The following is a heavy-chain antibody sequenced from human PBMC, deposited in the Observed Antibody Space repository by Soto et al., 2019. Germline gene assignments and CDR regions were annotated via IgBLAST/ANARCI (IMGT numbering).Heavy chain of an antibody. CDR2: IIPILGIA. V-gene: IGHV1-69*02. J-gene: IGHJ4*02. CDR1: GGTFSSYT. CDR3: ARAYYVYVWGSYRAFDY. D-gene: IGHD3-16*02. Sequence: SVKVSCKASGGTFSSYTISWVRQAPGQGLEWMGRIIPILGIANYAQKFQGRVTITADKSTSTAYMELSSLRSEDTAVYYCARAYYVYVWGSYRAFDYWGQGTLVTVSS.